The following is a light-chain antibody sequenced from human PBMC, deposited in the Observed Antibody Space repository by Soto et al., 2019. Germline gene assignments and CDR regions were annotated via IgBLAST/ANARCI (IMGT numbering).Light chain of an antibody. V-gene: IGKV3-15*01. CDR2: GAS. Sequence: DILRTVSTDTLSVSPGEKATLSCRASQSVSNNLAWFQQKPGQVPRLLIYGASNRATGVSARFSGSGSGTEFTLTISSLQSEDFAVYYCQQYHHWWTFGQGTKVDI. CDR3: QQYHHWWT. J-gene: IGKJ1*01. CDR1: QSVSNN.